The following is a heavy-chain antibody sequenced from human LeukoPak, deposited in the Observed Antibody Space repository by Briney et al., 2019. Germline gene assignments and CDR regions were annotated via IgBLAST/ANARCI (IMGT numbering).Heavy chain of an antibody. CDR3: TKDLRYSSSWYPFDY. CDR2: ISGSGGST. D-gene: IGHD6-13*01. J-gene: IGHJ4*02. V-gene: IGHV3-23*01. Sequence: GGSLRLSCAASGFTFSSYAMSWVRQAPGKGLEWVSVISGSGGSTDYADSVKGRFTISRDNSKKTLSLQMNSLRAEDTAVYYCTKDLRYSSSWYPFDYWGQGTLVTVSS. CDR1: GFTFSSYA.